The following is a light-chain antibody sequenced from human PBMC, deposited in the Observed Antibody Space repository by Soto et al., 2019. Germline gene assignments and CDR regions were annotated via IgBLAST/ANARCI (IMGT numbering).Light chain of an antibody. V-gene: IGKV3-20*01. J-gene: IGKJ1*01. CDR1: RGVSANY. CDR2: GAS. Sequence: EVVLTQSPATLSLSPGEGATLSCRASRGVSANYLAWYQQKPGQAPTLLIYGASIRAAGIPDRFSGSGSGTDFTLTIRRLEPEDFAVYYCQQYGSSPRTFGQGTKVEIK. CDR3: QQYGSSPRT.